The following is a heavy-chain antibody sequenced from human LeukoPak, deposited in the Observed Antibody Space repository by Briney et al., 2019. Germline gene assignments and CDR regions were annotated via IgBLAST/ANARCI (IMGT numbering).Heavy chain of an antibody. D-gene: IGHD6-13*01. Sequence: SETLSLTCTVSGGSISSYYWGWIRQPPGKGLEWIGSIYYSGSTYYNPSLKSRVTISVDTSKNQFSLKLSSVTAADTAVYYCARDYRRGAAAGTVWFDPWGQGTLVTVSS. CDR1: GGSISSYY. V-gene: IGHV4-39*07. J-gene: IGHJ5*02. CDR2: IYYSGST. CDR3: ARDYRRGAAAGTVWFDP.